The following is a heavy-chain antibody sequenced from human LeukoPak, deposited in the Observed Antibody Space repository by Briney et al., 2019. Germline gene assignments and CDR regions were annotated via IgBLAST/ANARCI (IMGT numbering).Heavy chain of an antibody. CDR3: ATGYSGVGSFDY. V-gene: IGHV1-24*01. CDR1: GYTLTELS. CDR2: FDPEDGET. D-gene: IGHD5-18*01. J-gene: IGHJ4*02. Sequence: ASVKVSCKVSGYTLTELSMHWVRQAPGKGLEWMGGFDPEDGETIYAQKFQGRVTMTEDTSTDTAYMELSSLRSEDTAVYYCATGYSGVGSFDYWGQGTLVTVSS.